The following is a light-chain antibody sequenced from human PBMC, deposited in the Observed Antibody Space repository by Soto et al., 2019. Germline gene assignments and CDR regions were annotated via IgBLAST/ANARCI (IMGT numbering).Light chain of an antibody. CDR3: GAWDVSLYVYV. CDR2: DDN. V-gene: IGLV1-51*01. J-gene: IGLJ1*01. Sequence: QSVVTQPPSVSAAPGQDVTISCSGSSSNLAYNSLSWYQQLPGTAPKLLIYDDNKRPSGIPARFSGSKSGTSATLGITGRETGGEADYNCGAWDVSLYVYVFGSGTKVTVL. CDR1: SSNLAYNS.